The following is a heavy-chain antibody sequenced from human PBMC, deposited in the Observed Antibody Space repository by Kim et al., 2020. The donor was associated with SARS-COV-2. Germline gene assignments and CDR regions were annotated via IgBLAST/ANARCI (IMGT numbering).Heavy chain of an antibody. CDR1: GFTFSSYA. CDR2: ISGSGGST. V-gene: IGHV3-23*01. Sequence: GGSLRLSCAASGFTFSSYAMSWVRQAPGMGLEWVSAISGSGGSTYYADSVKGRFTISRDNSKNTLYLQMNSLRAEDTAVYYCAKDFFEGKVRFFQWLVLAYFDYWGQGTLVTVSS. D-gene: IGHD6-19*01. J-gene: IGHJ4*02. CDR3: AKDFFEGKVRFFQWLVLAYFDY.